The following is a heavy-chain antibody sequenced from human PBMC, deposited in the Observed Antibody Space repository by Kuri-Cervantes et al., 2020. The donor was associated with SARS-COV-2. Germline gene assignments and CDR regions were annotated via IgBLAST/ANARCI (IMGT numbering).Heavy chain of an antibody. CDR3: ARGNSGSYYFVYYYYGMDV. V-gene: IGHV4-38-2*02. CDR1: GYSISSGYY. CDR2: IYHSGST. J-gene: IGHJ6*02. D-gene: IGHD1-26*01. Sequence: SETLSLTCTVSGYSISSGYYWGWIRQPPGKGLEWIGSIYHSGSTNYNPSLKSRVAISVDTSKNQFSLKLSSVTAADTAVYYCARGNSGSYYFVYYYYGMDVWGQGTTVTVSS.